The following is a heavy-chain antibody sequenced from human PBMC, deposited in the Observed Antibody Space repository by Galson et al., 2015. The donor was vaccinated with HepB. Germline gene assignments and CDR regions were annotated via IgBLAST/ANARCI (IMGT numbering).Heavy chain of an antibody. V-gene: IGHV3-33*01. J-gene: IGHJ4*02. CDR3: ARDGNYYDSSGYLAY. D-gene: IGHD3-22*01. Sequence: SLRLSCAASGFTFSRYGMHWVRQAPGKGLEWVAVIWYDGSNKYYADSVKGRFTISRDNSKNTLYLQMNSLRAEDTAVYYCARDGNYYDSSGYLAYWGQGTLVTVSS. CDR2: IWYDGSNK. CDR1: GFTFSRYG.